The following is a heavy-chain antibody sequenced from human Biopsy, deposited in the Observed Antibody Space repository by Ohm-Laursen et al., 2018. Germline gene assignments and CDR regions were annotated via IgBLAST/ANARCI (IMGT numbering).Heavy chain of an antibody. V-gene: IGHV4-59*08. Sequence: TLSLTCAVSGDTISTYYWNWIRQPPGKGLEWIGYIHYTGHIRINPSLNSRATISVDTSKDQFSLKLSSLTAADTAIYYCARNRVNVVKVTTIGWNFDLWGRGTLVTVS. CDR3: ARNRVNVVKVTTIGWNFDL. CDR1: GDTISTYY. J-gene: IGHJ2*01. D-gene: IGHD5-12*01. CDR2: IHYTGHI.